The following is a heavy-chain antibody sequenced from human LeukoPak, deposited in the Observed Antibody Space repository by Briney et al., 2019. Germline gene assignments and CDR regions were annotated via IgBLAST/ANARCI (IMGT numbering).Heavy chain of an antibody. Sequence: GGSLRLSCAASGFTFSSYAMSWVRQAPGKGLEWVSAISGSGGSTYYADSVKGRFTISRDNSKNTLYLQMNSLRAEDTAVYYCAKGPTQWEPLPGAFDIWGQGTMVTVSS. D-gene: IGHD1-26*01. CDR1: GFTFSSYA. V-gene: IGHV3-23*01. CDR2: ISGSGGST. CDR3: AKGPTQWEPLPGAFDI. J-gene: IGHJ3*02.